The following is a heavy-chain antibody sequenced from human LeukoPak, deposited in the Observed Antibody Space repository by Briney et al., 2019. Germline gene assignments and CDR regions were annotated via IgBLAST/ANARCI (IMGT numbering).Heavy chain of an antibody. V-gene: IGHV3-21*01. CDR3: ARVSTHYYYMDV. CDR1: GFTFSSYS. Sequence: AGGSLRLSCAASGFTFSSYSMNWVRQAPGKGLEWVSSISSSSSSYIYYADSVKGRFTISRDNAKNSLYLQMNSLRAEDTAVYYCARVSTHYYYMDVWGKGTTVTVSS. J-gene: IGHJ6*03. D-gene: IGHD2-2*01. CDR2: ISSSSSSYI.